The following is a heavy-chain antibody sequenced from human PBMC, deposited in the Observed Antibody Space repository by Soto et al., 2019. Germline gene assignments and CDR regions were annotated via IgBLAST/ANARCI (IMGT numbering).Heavy chain of an antibody. D-gene: IGHD5-18*01. CDR3: ASLPETVDTAMVTGFDY. CDR1: GFTFSSYA. CDR2: ISYDGSNK. J-gene: IGHJ4*02. V-gene: IGHV3-30-3*01. Sequence: GGSLRLSCAASGFTFSSYAMHWVRQAPGKGLEWVAVISYDGSNKYYADSVKGRFTISRDNSKNTLYLQMNSLRAEDTAVYYCASLPETVDTAMVTGFDYWGQGTLVTVSS.